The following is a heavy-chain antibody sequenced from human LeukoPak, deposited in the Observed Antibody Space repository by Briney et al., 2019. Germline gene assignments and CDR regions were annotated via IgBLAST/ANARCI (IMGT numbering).Heavy chain of an antibody. Sequence: SETLSLTCTASGGSMSPYHWGWIRQPPEKGLEWTGYIYYSGSTNYNPSLNSRVTISVDTSKNQFSLRLSSVTAADTAIYYCARAVSGRFDYWGQGTLVTVSS. V-gene: IGHV4-59*08. D-gene: IGHD6-19*01. CDR3: ARAVSGRFDY. J-gene: IGHJ4*02. CDR1: GGSMSPYH. CDR2: IYYSGST.